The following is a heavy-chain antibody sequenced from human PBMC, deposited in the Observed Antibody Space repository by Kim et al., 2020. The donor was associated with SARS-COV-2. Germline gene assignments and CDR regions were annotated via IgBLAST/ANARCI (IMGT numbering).Heavy chain of an antibody. V-gene: IGHV3-30*18. CDR3: AKDPSGSYYFYYYYGMDV. CDR2: ITYGGSDK. Sequence: GGSLRLSCVASGFTFSSYAMHWVRQAPGKGLEWVAVITYGGSDKYYADFEKGRFTISRDNSKNTLYLQMNSLRAEDTAVYYCAKDPSGSYYFYYYYGMDVSGDRTTVTVSA. D-gene: IGHD3-10*01. CDR1: GFTFSSYA. J-gene: IGHJ6*04.